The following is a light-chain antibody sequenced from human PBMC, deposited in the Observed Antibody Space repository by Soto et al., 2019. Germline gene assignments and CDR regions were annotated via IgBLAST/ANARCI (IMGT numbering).Light chain of an antibody. CDR1: SSDVGTYNL. V-gene: IGLV2-23*02. Sequence: QSALTQPASVSGSPGQSITISCSGTSSDVGTYNLVSWYQQYPGKAPRLMIYEVTKRPSGVSNRFSGSKSGNTASLTIYGLQPEDEADYYFCSYAGSSSSIFGTGTKLTVL. J-gene: IGLJ1*01. CDR3: CSYAGSSSSI. CDR2: EVT.